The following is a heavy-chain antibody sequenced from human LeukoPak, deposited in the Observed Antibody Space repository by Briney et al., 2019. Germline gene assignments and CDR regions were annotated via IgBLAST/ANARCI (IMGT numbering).Heavy chain of an antibody. D-gene: IGHD3-3*01. CDR3: ARTYYDFWTGAYYYYMDV. CDR2: IYYSGST. V-gene: IGHV4-59*01. Sequence: SETLSLTCTVSGGSISSNYWSWIRQPPGKGLEWIGYIYYSGSTNYNPSLKSRVTISIDTSKNQFSLKLSSVTAADNAVYYCARTYYDFWTGAYYYYMDVWGKGTTVTVSS. CDR1: GGSISSNY. J-gene: IGHJ6*03.